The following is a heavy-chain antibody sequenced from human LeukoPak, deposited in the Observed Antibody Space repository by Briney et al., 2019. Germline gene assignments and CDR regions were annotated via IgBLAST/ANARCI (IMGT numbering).Heavy chain of an antibody. V-gene: IGHV4-4*07. CDR3: ARARYGSGSYHYMDV. J-gene: IGHJ6*03. D-gene: IGHD3-10*01. Sequence: SETLSLTCTVSGGSISSFYWNWIRQPAGKGLEWIGRIYTSGSTNYNPSLKSRVTMSIDTSKNQFSLDLNSVTAADTAVYYCARARYGSGSYHYMDVWGKGTTVTISS. CDR2: IYTSGST. CDR1: GGSISSFY.